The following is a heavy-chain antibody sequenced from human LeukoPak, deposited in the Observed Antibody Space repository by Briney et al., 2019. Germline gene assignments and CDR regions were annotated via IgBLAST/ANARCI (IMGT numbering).Heavy chain of an antibody. CDR1: GFTFSSYW. CDR2: VNPQGSDT. D-gene: IGHD3-10*01. J-gene: IGHJ4*02. CDR3: MRAGQWTYGFQDY. V-gene: IGHV3-74*01. Sequence: PGGSLRLSCAASGFTFSSYWMHWVRQAPGKGLVWVSRVNPQGSDTSYTDSVKGRFTISRDNSISGDNSKGTLFLQMNSLRAEDTAVYYCMRAGQWTYGFQDYWGQGTLVTVSS.